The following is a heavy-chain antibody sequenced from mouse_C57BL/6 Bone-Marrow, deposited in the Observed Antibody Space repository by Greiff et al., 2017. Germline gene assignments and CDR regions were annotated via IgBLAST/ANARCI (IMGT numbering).Heavy chain of an antibody. CDR2: IYPRSGNT. CDR3: ARSMGGYFDY. Sequence: VKLVESGAELARPGASVKLSCKASGYTFTSSGISWVKQRTGQGLEWIGEIYPRSGNTYYNEKFKGKATLTADKSSSTAYMELRSLTSEDSAVYFCARSMGGYFDYGGQGTTLTVSS. CDR1: GYTFTSSG. V-gene: IGHV1-81*01. J-gene: IGHJ2*01.